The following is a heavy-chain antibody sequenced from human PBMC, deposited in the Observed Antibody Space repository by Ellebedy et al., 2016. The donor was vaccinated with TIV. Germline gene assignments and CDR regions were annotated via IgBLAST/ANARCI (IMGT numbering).Heavy chain of an antibody. CDR1: GGSISSYY. V-gene: IGHV4-59*01. CDR2: IYYSGST. D-gene: IGHD3-22*01. Sequence: MPSETLSLTCTVSGGSISSYYWSWIRQPPGKGLEWIGYIYYSGSTNYNPSLKSRVTISVDTSKNQFSLKLSSVTAADTAVYYCARDNDSSGYYYTPHARYNWFDPWGQGILVTVSS. CDR3: ARDNDSSGYYYTPHARYNWFDP. J-gene: IGHJ5*02.